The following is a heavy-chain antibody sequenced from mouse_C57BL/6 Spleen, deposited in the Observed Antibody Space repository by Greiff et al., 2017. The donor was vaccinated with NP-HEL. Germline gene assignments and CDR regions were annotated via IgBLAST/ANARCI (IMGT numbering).Heavy chain of an antibody. J-gene: IGHJ3*01. Sequence: VQLKQSGPGLVKPSQSLSLTCSVTGYSITSGYYWNWIRQFPGNKLEWMGYISYDGSNNYNPSLKNRISITRDTSKNQFFLKLNSVTTEDTATYYCARAGDYAPFAYWGQGTLVTVSA. V-gene: IGHV3-6*01. CDR2: ISYDGSN. D-gene: IGHD2-13*01. CDR1: GYSITSGYY. CDR3: ARAGDYAPFAY.